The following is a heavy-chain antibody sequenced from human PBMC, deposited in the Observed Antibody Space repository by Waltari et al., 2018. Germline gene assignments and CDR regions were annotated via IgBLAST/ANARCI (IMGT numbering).Heavy chain of an antibody. CDR2: IVSVGIT. D-gene: IGHD4-17*01. J-gene: IGHJ4*02. CDR3: ARGADYGDYPDY. CDR1: GFTVSSNY. V-gene: IGHV3-53*01. Sequence: EVQLVESGGGLIQPGGSLRLSCAASGFTVSSNYMSWVRQAPGKGVWWVSVIVSVGITYYADSLKGRFTISRDKSKNTLYLQMNSLRAEDTAVYYCARGADYGDYPDYWGQGTLVTVSS.